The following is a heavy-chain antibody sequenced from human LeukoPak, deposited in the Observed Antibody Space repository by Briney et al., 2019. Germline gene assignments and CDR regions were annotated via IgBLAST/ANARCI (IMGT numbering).Heavy chain of an antibody. Sequence: GGSLRLSCAASGFTFSSYSTNWVRQAPGKGLEWVSYISSSSSTIYYADSVKGRFTISRDNAKNSLYLQMNSLRDEDTAVYYCASPGYSYGYSFFDYWGQGTLVTVSS. D-gene: IGHD5-18*01. CDR1: GFTFSSYS. J-gene: IGHJ4*02. CDR2: ISSSSSTI. V-gene: IGHV3-48*02. CDR3: ASPGYSYGYSFFDY.